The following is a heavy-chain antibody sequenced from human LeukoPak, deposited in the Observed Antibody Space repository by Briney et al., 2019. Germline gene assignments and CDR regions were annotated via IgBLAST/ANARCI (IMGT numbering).Heavy chain of an antibody. CDR2: IKTDGSST. CDR1: GLTFSSYW. D-gene: IGHD2-2*01. CDR3: AIGRVVPEYYFDY. J-gene: IGHJ4*02. V-gene: IGHV3-74*01. Sequence: GGSLRLSCANSGLTFSSYWMHWVRQAPGKGLVWVSRIKTDGSSTTYADFVQGRFTISRDNAKNTLYLQMNSLRADDTAVYYCAIGRVVPEYYFDYRGQGTLVTVSS.